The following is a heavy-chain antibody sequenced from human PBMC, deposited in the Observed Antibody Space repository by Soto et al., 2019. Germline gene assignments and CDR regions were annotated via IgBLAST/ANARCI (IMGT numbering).Heavy chain of an antibody. V-gene: IGHV5-10-1*01. CDR1: GYSFTSYW. Sequence: GESLKISCKGSGYSFTSYWISWVRQMPGKGLEWMGRIDPSDSYTNYSPSFQGHVTISADKSISTAYLRWSSLKASDTAMYYRARQPHYYDSSGYYWGAFDIWGQGTMVTVS. J-gene: IGHJ3*02. CDR3: ARQPHYYDSSGYYWGAFDI. D-gene: IGHD3-22*01. CDR2: IDPSDSYT.